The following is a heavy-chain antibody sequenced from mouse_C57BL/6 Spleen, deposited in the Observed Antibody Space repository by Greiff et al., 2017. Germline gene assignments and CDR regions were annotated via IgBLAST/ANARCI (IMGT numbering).Heavy chain of an antibody. D-gene: IGHD1-1*01. CDR2: IDPANGNT. V-gene: IGHV14-3*01. CDR1: GFNIKNTY. CDR3: ARAPYYYGSSYGDYCDY. Sequence: EVMLVESVAELVRPGASVKLSCTASGFNIKNTYMHWVKQRPEPGLEWIRRIDPANGNTKSAPKFQGKATITADTSSNTAYLQLSSLTSEDTAIYYCARAPYYYGSSYGDYCDYWGQGTTPPVSS. J-gene: IGHJ2*01.